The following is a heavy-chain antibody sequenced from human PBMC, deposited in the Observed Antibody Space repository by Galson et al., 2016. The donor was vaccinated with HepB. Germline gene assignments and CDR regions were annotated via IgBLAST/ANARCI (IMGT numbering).Heavy chain of an antibody. CDR3: ARDINSGSYSPQYAFDI. CDR1: GFTVSSNY. J-gene: IGHJ3*02. Sequence: SLRLSCAASGFTVSSNYMSWVRQAPGKGLEWVSVIYSGGSTYYADSVKGRFTISRDNSKNTLYLQMNSLRAEDTAVYYCARDINSGSYSPQYAFDIWGQGTMVTVS. D-gene: IGHD1-26*01. CDR2: IYSGGST. V-gene: IGHV3-53*01.